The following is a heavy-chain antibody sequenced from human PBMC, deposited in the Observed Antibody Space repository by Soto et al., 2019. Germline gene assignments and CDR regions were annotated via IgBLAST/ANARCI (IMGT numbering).Heavy chain of an antibody. D-gene: IGHD6-13*01. V-gene: IGHV1-18*01. CDR2: ISAYNGNT. J-gene: IGHJ4*02. Sequence: ASVKVSCKASGYTFASYAISWVRQAPGQGLEWMGWISAYNGNTNYAQKLQGRVTMTTDTSTSTAYMELRSLRSDDTAVYYCAREAAAGTLDYWGQGTLVTVSS. CDR3: AREAAAGTLDY. CDR1: GYTFASYA.